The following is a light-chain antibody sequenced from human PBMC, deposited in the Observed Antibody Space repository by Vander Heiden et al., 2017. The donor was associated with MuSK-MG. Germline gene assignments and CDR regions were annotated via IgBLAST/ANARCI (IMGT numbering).Light chain of an antibody. J-gene: IGLJ3*02. CDR2: DGS. V-gene: IGLV2-11*01. Sequence: QSALTQPRSVSGSPGQSVAISCTRASSDVGCYNYVTWYQQHPGKAPILMIYDGSKRSAGFPDLLSGTQAGSTASLTIFVLEEVEEAEYYGGSDAGTDTWVFGGGTKLTVL. CDR3: GSDAGTDTWV. CDR1: SSDVGCYNY.